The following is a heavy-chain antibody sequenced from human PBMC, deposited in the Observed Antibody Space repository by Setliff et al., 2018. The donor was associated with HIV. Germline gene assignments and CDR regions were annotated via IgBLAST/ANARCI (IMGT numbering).Heavy chain of an antibody. D-gene: IGHD4-17*01. Sequence: SETLSLTCTVSGYSMTSDYQWGWIRQPPGKGLEWIGSIYHSGTTYYNPSLKSRVTISVDTSKNQFSLKLISVTAADTAVFYCVRVDHGDYDFDYWGQGTLVTVSS. CDR1: GYSMTSDYQ. V-gene: IGHV4-38-2*02. CDR2: IYHSGTT. CDR3: VRVDHGDYDFDY. J-gene: IGHJ4*02.